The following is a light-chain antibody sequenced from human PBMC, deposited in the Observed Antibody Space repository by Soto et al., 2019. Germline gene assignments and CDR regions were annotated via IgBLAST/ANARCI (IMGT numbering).Light chain of an antibody. J-gene: IGKJ2*01. Sequence: DIQMTQSPSSLSASVGDRVTITCRASQSISSYLNWYQQKPGKAPKLLIYAASSLQSGVPSRFSGSGSGTDFPLPISSLQPEDFATYYCQQSYSTLMYTFGQGTKLEIK. CDR2: AAS. CDR3: QQSYSTLMYT. V-gene: IGKV1-39*01. CDR1: QSISSY.